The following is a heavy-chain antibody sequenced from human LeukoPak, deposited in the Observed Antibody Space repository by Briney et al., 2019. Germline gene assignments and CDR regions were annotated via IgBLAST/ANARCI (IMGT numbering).Heavy chain of an antibody. CDR3: ARARRGSSGWYYTPPPLDY. D-gene: IGHD6-19*01. V-gene: IGHV4-39*07. Sequence: PSETLSLTCTVSGGSIRSSYYYWGWIRQPPGKGLEWIGEINHSGSTNYNPSLKSRVTISVDTSKNQFSLKLSSVTAADTAVYYCARARRGSSGWYYTPPPLDYWGQGTLVTVSS. CDR1: GGSIRSSYYY. CDR2: INHSGST. J-gene: IGHJ4*02.